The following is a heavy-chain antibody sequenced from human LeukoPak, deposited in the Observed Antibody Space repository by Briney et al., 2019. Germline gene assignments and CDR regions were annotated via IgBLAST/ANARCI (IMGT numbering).Heavy chain of an antibody. J-gene: IGHJ5*02. V-gene: IGHV3-66*03. Sequence: GGSLRLSCAASGFSVNNNYLSWVRQAPGKGLEWVSSIYSSGATYYAEPVKGRFSISRDSSKNTFDLQMNTLRTEDTAVYYCAKDGVGATWFGHWGQGALVTVSS. CDR3: AKDGVGATWFGH. CDR2: IYSSGAT. D-gene: IGHD1-26*01. CDR1: GFSVNNNY.